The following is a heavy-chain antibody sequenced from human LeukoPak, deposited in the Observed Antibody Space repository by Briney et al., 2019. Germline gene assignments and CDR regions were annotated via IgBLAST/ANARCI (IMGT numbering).Heavy chain of an antibody. Sequence: GGSLRLSCVASGFTFSSYWMSWVRQAPGKGLEWVANINQDGSEKYYVDSVKGRFTITRDNAKNSLFLQMNSLRAEDTAVYYCAREVTVTTGHNWFDPWGQGTLVTVSS. V-gene: IGHV3-7*03. CDR3: AREVTVTTGHNWFDP. D-gene: IGHD4-11*01. CDR1: GFTFSSYW. CDR2: INQDGSEK. J-gene: IGHJ5*02.